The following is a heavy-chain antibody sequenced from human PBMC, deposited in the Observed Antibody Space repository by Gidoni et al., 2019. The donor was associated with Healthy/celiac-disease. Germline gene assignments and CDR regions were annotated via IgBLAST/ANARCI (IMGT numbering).Heavy chain of an antibody. Sequence: QVQLVQSGAEVKKPGASVQVSCKVSGYTLPELSMHWVRTAPGNGLEWMGGFNPEDGETIYAQKFKGRVTMTEDTSTDTADMELSSLRSADTAVYYCATWGWELLNYYGMYVWGQGTTVTVS. CDR3: ATWGWELLNYYGMYV. V-gene: IGHV1-24*01. CDR2: FNPEDGET. J-gene: IGHJ6*02. D-gene: IGHD1-26*01. CDR1: GYTLPELS.